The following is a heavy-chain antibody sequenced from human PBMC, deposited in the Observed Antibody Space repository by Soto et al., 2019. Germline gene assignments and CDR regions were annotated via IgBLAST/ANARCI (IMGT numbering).Heavy chain of an antibody. J-gene: IGHJ4*02. CDR3: ARAYSSSLSYYFDY. V-gene: IGHV1-3*01. CDR1: GYTFTSYA. CDR2: INAGNGNT. D-gene: IGHD6-6*01. Sequence: QVQLVQSGAEVKKPGASVKVSCKASGYTFTSYAMHWVRQAPGQRLEWMGWINAGNGNTKYSQKFQGRVTITRDTSASTAYMELSSLRSEDTAVYYCARAYSSSLSYYFDYWGQGPLVTVSS.